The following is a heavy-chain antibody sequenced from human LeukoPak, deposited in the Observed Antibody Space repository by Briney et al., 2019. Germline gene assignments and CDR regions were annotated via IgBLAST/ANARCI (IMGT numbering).Heavy chain of an antibody. J-gene: IGHJ4*02. CDR3: ANLTH. CDR1: GFSFSNYS. Sequence: GGSLRLSCVATGFSFSNYSMHWVRQAPGKGLEWVSYISRTGNIVYYADSVKGRFTISRDNAKNSLFLQMDSLRDEDTAVYYCANLTHWGQGILVTVSS. CDR2: ISRTGNIV. D-gene: IGHD2-21*02. V-gene: IGHV3-48*02.